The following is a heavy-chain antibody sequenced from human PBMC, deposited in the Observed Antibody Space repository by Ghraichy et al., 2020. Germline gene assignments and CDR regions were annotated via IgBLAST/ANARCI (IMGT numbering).Heavy chain of an antibody. J-gene: IGHJ4*02. CDR2: IYTSGST. D-gene: IGHD3-22*01. Sequence: SETLSLTCTVSGGSISSYYWSWIRQPAGKGLEWIGRIYTSGSTNYNPSLKSRVTMSVDTSKNQFSLKLSSVTAADTAVYYCARDIFSPYPYDSSGYYYDDYWGQGTLVTVSS. CDR1: GGSISSYY. CDR3: ARDIFSPYPYDSSGYYYDDY. V-gene: IGHV4-4*07.